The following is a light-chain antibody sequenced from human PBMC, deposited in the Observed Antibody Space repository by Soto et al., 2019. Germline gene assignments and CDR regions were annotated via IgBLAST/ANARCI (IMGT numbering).Light chain of an antibody. CDR1: QSVSSTD. V-gene: IGKV3-20*01. Sequence: EIVLTQSPGTLSLSPGERATLSCRASQSVSSTDLVWYQQKRGQAPRLLIYGASSRATGIPDRFSGSGSGTDFTLTISRLEHEDFAVYYCQQFGNSARTFGQGTEVEV. CDR2: GAS. CDR3: QQFGNSART. J-gene: IGKJ1*01.